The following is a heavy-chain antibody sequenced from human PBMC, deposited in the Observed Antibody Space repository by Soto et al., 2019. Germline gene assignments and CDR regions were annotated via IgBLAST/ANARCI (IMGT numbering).Heavy chain of an antibody. V-gene: IGHV1-69*13. CDR2: IIPIFGTA. D-gene: IGHD5-18*01. CDR3: ARGRGYSYGYTKGYYYGMDV. J-gene: IGHJ6*02. Sequence: SVKVSCKASGGTFSSYAISWVRQAPGQGLEWMGGIIPIFGTANYAQKFQGRVTITADESTSTAYMELSSLRSEDTAVYYCARGRGYSYGYTKGYYYGMDVWGQGTTVTVSS. CDR1: GGTFSSYA.